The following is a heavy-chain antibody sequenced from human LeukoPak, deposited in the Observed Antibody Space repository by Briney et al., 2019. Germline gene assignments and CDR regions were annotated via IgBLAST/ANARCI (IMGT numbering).Heavy chain of an antibody. CDR3: ARDSRNWNYAY. CDR2: ISSSSSYI. CDR1: GFTFSSYS. D-gene: IGHD1-7*01. Sequence: KPGGSLRLSCGASGFTFSSYSMNWVSQAPGKGLECVSSISSSSSYIYYADSVKGRLTISRDTAKHSLYLQMNSLRAEDTAVYYCARDSRNWNYAYWGQGTLVTVSS. J-gene: IGHJ4*02. V-gene: IGHV3-21*01.